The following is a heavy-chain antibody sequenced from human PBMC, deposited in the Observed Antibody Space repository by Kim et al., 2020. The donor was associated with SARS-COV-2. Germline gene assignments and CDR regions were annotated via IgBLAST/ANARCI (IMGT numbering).Heavy chain of an antibody. CDR2: VYHSGST. Sequence: SETLSLTCTVSGGSISSSFNYWGWIRQPPGKGLEWIGSVYHSGSTYDSPSLKSRVTVSVDTAKNKFSLKVTSVTAADTAGYFCARLPHDSSGYVDCWGQGILVTVSS. J-gene: IGHJ4*02. V-gene: IGHV4-39*01. CDR3: ARLPHDSSGYVDC. CDR1: GGSISSSFNY. D-gene: IGHD3-22*01.